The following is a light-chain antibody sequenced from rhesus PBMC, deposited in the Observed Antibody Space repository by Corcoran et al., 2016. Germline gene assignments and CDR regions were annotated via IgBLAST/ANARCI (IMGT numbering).Light chain of an antibody. V-gene: IGKV1-74*01. Sequence: DIQMTQSPSSLSASVGDRVTITCRASENVNNYLNWYQQKPGRAPKLLIYKASTLPSGVPSRFSGSGSGTDYTFTISSLQPEDGATYYCQHGYGTPRTFGQGTKVEIK. CDR2: KAS. CDR3: QHGYGTPRT. CDR1: ENVNNY. J-gene: IGKJ1*01.